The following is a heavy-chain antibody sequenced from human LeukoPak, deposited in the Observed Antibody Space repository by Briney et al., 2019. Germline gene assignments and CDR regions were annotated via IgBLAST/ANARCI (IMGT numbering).Heavy chain of an antibody. D-gene: IGHD5-18*01. CDR2: INPNSGGT. CDR3: ARDAIQLWGGFDY. Sequence: LVASVKVSCKASGYSITLHFMHWVRQAPGQGLEWMGWINPNSGGTNYAQKFQGRVTMTRDTSISTAYMELSRLRSDDTAVYYCARDAIQLWGGFDYWGQGTLVTVSS. V-gene: IGHV1-2*02. CDR1: GYSITLHF. J-gene: IGHJ4*02.